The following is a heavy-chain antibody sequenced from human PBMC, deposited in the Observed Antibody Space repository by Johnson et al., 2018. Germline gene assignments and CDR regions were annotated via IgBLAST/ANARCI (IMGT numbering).Heavy chain of an antibody. CDR2: IGHSS. CDR1: GFTFSSYS. V-gene: IGHV3-48*01. CDR3: ARDVSIGAADYYFDY. D-gene: IGHD6-13*01. Sequence: VQLVESGGGLVQPGGSLRLSCAASGFTFSSYSMNWVRQAPGKGLEWVSSIGHSSWYAVSGKGRFTISRDNSKTTLYLQMNSLGADDTAVYYCARDVSIGAADYYFDYWGQGTLVTVSS. J-gene: IGHJ4*02.